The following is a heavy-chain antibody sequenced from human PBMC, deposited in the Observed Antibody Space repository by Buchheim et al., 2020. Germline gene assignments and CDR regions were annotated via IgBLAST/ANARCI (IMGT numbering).Heavy chain of an antibody. D-gene: IGHD3-3*01. CDR1: GFTFSSYA. J-gene: IGHJ4*02. CDR2: ITGSGTDT. Sequence: EVQLVESGGGLVQPGGSLRLSCAASGFTFSSYAMSWVRQAPGKGLEWVSVITGSGTDTYLADSVKGRFTISRDNYKNKLDLQMNSLRAEDTAVYYCAKVYFEFWGVYTFFDSWGQGAL. V-gene: IGHV3-23*04. CDR3: AKVYFEFWGVYTFFDS.